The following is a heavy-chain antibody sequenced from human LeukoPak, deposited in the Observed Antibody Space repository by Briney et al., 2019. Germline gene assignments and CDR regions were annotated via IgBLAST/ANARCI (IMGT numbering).Heavy chain of an antibody. Sequence: GGSLRLSCAASGFTFSSYGMHWVRQAPGKGLEWVAFIRYDGSNKYYADSVKGRFTISRDNSKNTLYLQMNSLRPEDTAVYYCASWDPQLGGAFDIWGQGTMVTVSS. CDR3: ASWDPQLGGAFDI. D-gene: IGHD3-16*01. V-gene: IGHV3-30*02. CDR1: GFTFSSYG. J-gene: IGHJ3*02. CDR2: IRYDGSNK.